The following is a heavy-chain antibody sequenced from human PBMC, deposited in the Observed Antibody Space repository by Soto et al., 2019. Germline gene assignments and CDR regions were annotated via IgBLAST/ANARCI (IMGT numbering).Heavy chain of an antibody. CDR2: ISYDGSNK. CDR3: ATRSWGSNSWPPQFDY. Sequence: GGSLRLSCAASGFTFSSYGMHWVRQAPGKGLEWVAVISYDGSNKYYADSVKGRFTISRDNSKNTLYLQMNSLRAEDAAIYYCATRSWGSNSWPPQFDYWGQGTLVTVS. CDR1: GFTFSSYG. V-gene: IGHV3-30*03. D-gene: IGHD6-13*01. J-gene: IGHJ4*02.